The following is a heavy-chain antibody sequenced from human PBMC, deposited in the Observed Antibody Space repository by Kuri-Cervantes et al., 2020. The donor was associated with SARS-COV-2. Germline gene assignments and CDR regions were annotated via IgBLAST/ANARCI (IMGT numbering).Heavy chain of an antibody. D-gene: IGHD3-9*01. Sequence: SETLSLTCSVSGGSISSSGHYWGWVRQPPGKGLEWIGSIYFSGSTYYTPSLKSRVTISVDTSKNQFSLKLTSVTATDTAVYYYGRQASDWHIDYWGQGTLVTVSS. J-gene: IGHJ4*02. CDR3: GRQASDWHIDY. V-gene: IGHV4-39*01. CDR1: GGSISSSGHY. CDR2: IYFSGST.